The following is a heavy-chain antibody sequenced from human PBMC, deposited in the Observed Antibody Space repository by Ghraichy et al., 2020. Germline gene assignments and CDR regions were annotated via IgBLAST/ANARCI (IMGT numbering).Heavy chain of an antibody. CDR2: INHSGST. J-gene: IGHJ6*02. V-gene: IGHV4-34*01. CDR1: GGSFSGYY. CDR3: ARGGGYCSSTSCYLAYYYYGMDV. D-gene: IGHD2-2*01. Sequence: SETLSLTCAVYGGSFSGYYWSWIRQPPGKGLEWIGEINHSGSTNYNPSLKSRVTISVDTSKNQFSLKLSSVTAADTAVYYCARGGGYCSSTSCYLAYYYYGMDVWGQGTTVTVSS.